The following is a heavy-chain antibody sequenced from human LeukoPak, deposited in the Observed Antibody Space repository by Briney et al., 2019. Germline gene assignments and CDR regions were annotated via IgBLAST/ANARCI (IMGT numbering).Heavy chain of an antibody. Sequence: PGGSLRLSCAASGFTFSSYAMIWVRQAPGKGLEWVSAIGGSGTSTFYADSVKGRFTISRDNSKNTLYLQMNSLRAEDTAVYYCAKTSQGHPPYNCSMDVWGQGTTVTVSS. CDR2: IGGSGTST. CDR3: AKTSQGHPPYNCSMDV. CDR1: GFTFSSYA. V-gene: IGHV3-23*01. J-gene: IGHJ6*02.